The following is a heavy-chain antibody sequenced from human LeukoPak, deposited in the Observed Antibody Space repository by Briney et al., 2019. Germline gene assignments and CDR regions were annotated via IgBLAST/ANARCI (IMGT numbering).Heavy chain of an antibody. D-gene: IGHD3-3*01. Sequence: GGSLRLSCAASGFTVSSNYMSWVRQAPGKGLEWVANIKQDGSEKYYVDSVKGRFTISRDNAKNSLYLQMNSLRAEDTAVYYCARGHSRYYDFWSANSWYYYMDVWGKGTTVTVSS. CDR3: ARGHSRYYDFWSANSWYYYMDV. J-gene: IGHJ6*03. CDR2: IKQDGSEK. V-gene: IGHV3-7*01. CDR1: GFTVSSNY.